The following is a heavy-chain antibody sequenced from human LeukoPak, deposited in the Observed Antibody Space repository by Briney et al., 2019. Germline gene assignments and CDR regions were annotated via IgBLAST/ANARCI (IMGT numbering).Heavy chain of an antibody. CDR2: IIPIFGTA. V-gene: IGHV1-69*01. J-gene: IGHJ6*04. CDR1: GGTFSSYA. CDR3: ARSYCSSTSCPLDYYYYGMDV. D-gene: IGHD2-2*01. Sequence: GASVKVPCKASGGTFSSYAISWVRQAPGQGLEWMGGIIPIFGTANYAQKFQGRVTITADESTSTAYMELSSLRSEGTAVYYCARSYCSSTSCPLDYYYYGMDVWGKGTTVTVSS.